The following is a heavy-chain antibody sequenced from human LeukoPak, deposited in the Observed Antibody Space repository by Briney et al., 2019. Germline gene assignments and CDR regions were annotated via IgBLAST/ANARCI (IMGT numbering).Heavy chain of an antibody. CDR1: GFAFSSYE. Sequence: GGSLRLSCAASGFAFSSYEMNWVRQAPGKGLEWVSYISSSGSTIYYADSVKGRFTISRDNAKNSLYLQMNSLRAEDTAVYYCARVGRGEAFDIWGQGTMVTVSS. CDR3: ARVGRGEAFDI. CDR2: ISSSGSTI. J-gene: IGHJ3*02. V-gene: IGHV3-48*03. D-gene: IGHD3-10*01.